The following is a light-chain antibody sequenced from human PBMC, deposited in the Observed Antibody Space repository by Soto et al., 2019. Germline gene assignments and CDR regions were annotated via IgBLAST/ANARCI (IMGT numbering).Light chain of an antibody. CDR1: QSFNSIY. CDR2: GAS. Sequence: EIVLTQSPGTLSLSPGERATLSCRASQSFNSIYLAWYQQKPGQAPRLLIYGASSRATGIPDRFSGSGSGTDFTLTISRLEPEDFATYYCQQSFSPPLTFGGGTKVDIK. J-gene: IGKJ4*01. V-gene: IGKV3-20*01. CDR3: QQSFSPPLT.